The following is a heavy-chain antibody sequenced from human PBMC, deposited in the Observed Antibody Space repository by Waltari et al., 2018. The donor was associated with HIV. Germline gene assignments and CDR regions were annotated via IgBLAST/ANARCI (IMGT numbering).Heavy chain of an antibody. Sequence: VQLVESGGGLVQPGRSLRLSCAASGFNFDYYAMHLVRQTPGKGWEAEEGRSGNSGSIGYADSVKGRLTIARDSAKNSLYLQMNSLRLDDTALYYCAKGIAGAYSSAWMRDWGQGTLVTVSS. CDR2: RSGNSGSI. CDR3: AKGIAGAYSSAWMRD. CDR1: GFNFDYYA. V-gene: IGHV3-9*01. D-gene: IGHD6-19*01. J-gene: IGHJ4*02.